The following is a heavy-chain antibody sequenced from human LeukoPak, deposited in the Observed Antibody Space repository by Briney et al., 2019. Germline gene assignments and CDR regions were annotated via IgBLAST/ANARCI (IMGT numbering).Heavy chain of an antibody. Sequence: PPDKVSCKPSVYPFTGYQMHGVRQPPGHGPQKMGWINPTSARTNYAQKFHGTFTMTRDTPISTAYMELSRLRSDDTAVYYCARPEDIVVVPAARPREYYFDYWGQGTLVPVSS. D-gene: IGHD2-2*01. CDR3: ARPEDIVVVPAARPREYYFDY. V-gene: IGHV1-2*02. CDR1: VYPFTGYQ. J-gene: IGHJ4*02. CDR2: INPTSART.